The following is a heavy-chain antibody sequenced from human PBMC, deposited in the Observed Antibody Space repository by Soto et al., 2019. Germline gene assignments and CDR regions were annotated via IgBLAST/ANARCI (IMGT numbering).Heavy chain of an antibody. CDR3: ARGPSGLDYYYYGMDV. Sequence: PGGSLRLSCAASGFTFSSYDMHWVRQATGKGLEWVSAIGTAGDTYYPGSVKGRFTISRENAKNSLYLQMNSLRAEDTAVYYCARGPSGLDYYYYGMDVWGQGTTVTVSS. CDR2: IGTAGDT. J-gene: IGHJ6*02. CDR1: GFTFSSYD. D-gene: IGHD3-22*01. V-gene: IGHV3-13*01.